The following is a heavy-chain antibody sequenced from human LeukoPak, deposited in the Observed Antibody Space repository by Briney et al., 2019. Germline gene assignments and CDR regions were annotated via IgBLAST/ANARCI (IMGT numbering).Heavy chain of an antibody. CDR3: ARGNSHSFDY. D-gene: IGHD1-26*01. V-gene: IGHV3-74*01. J-gene: IGHJ4*02. Sequence: PGGSLRLSCAASGFTLSSYCMHWVRQAPGKGLVWVSRINSDGSSTSNVDSVKGRFTISRDNSKNTLYLQMNRLRAEDTAVYYCARGNSHSFDYWGQGTLVTVSS. CDR1: GFTLSSYC. CDR2: INSDGSST.